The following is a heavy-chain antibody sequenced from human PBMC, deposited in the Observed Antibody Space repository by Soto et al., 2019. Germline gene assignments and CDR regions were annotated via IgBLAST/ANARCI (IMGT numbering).Heavy chain of an antibody. CDR1: GGTFSDLA. D-gene: IGHD5-12*01. Sequence: QMHLVQSGAEVKKPGSSVRVSCKTSGGTFSDLAFSWVRQAPRQGLEWVGGIIPLFGAPNYAREFQGRVTISADESSSTVYMELRSLRSEDTAVYYCASERVAEMATGGYFDNWGQGTLVTVSS. CDR3: ASERVAEMATGGYFDN. J-gene: IGHJ4*02. V-gene: IGHV1-69*01. CDR2: IIPLFGAP.